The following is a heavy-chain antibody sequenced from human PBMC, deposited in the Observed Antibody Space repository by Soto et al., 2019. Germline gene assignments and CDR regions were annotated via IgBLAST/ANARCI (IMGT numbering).Heavy chain of an antibody. V-gene: IGHV4-30-4*01. CDR3: ARAGYIYGIGLEMAV. Sequence: QVQLQESGPGLVKPSQTLSLTCTVSGGSISSGDYYWSWIRQPPGKGLEWIGYIYYSGSTYYNPSLKRRVTISVDTSKNQFSLKLSSVTAADTAVYYCARAGYIYGIGLEMAVWGQGTTVTVSS. CDR2: IYYSGST. J-gene: IGHJ6*02. CDR1: GGSISSGDYY. D-gene: IGHD5-18*01.